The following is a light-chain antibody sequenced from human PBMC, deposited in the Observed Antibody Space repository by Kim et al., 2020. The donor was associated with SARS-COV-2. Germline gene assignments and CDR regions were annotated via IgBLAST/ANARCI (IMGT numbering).Light chain of an antibody. CDR1: QDISRY. V-gene: IGKV1-33*01. CDR2: DAS. Sequence: ESVRNRCTVTCQASQDISRYVNWYQQRPGKAPKLLIYDASDFDAGVPSRFSGGGSGADFTLTIDSLQPEDVATYYCQQYASFPITFGQGTRLEIK. J-gene: IGKJ5*01. CDR3: QQYASFPIT.